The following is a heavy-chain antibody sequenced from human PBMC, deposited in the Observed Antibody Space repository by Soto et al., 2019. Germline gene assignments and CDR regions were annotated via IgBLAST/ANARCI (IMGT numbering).Heavy chain of an antibody. V-gene: IGHV3-11*01. CDR1: GFTFSDYY. D-gene: IGHD2-2*01. CDR3: ARGRDIVVVPAAFFDY. CDR2: ISSSGSTI. Sequence: PGGSLRLSCAASGFTFSDYYMSWIRQAPGKGLEWVSYISSSGSTIYYADSVKGRFTISRDNAKNSLYLQMNSLRAEDTAVYYCARGRDIVVVPAAFFDYWGQGTLVTVSS. J-gene: IGHJ4*02.